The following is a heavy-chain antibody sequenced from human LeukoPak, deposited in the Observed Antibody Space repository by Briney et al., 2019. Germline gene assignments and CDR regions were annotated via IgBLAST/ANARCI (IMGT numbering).Heavy chain of an antibody. V-gene: IGHV4-39*07. CDR2: IYYSGST. D-gene: IGHD3-22*01. Sequence: MASETLSLTCTVSGGSIGSSSYYWGWIRQPPGKGLNWIGSIYYSGSTYYNPSRKSRVTISVYTSRDQFSLKLCSVTAADTAVYYCAREFFFRYYYDSSGFPPRDNWFDPWGQGTLVTVSS. J-gene: IGHJ5*02. CDR1: GGSIGSSSYY. CDR3: AREFFFRYYYDSSGFPPRDNWFDP.